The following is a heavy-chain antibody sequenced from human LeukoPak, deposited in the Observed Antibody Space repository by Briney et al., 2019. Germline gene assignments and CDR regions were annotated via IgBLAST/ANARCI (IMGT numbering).Heavy chain of an antibody. CDR2: MNPNSGNT. Sequence: ASVKVSCKASGYTFTSYDINWVRQATGQGLEWMGWMNPNSGNTGYAQKFQGRVTMTRNTSISSAYMELSSLRSEDTAVYYGARGSYDCWSGYLAYYYYYYMDVWGKGTTVTVSS. J-gene: IGHJ6*03. CDR1: GYTFTSYD. D-gene: IGHD3-3*01. CDR3: ARGSYDCWSGYLAYYYYYYMDV. V-gene: IGHV1-8*01.